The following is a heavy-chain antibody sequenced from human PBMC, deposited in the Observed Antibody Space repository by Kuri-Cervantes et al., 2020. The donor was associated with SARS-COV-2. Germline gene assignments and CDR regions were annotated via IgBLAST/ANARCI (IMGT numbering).Heavy chain of an antibody. CDR3: ARDGKTVWSGLFDY. J-gene: IGHJ4*02. V-gene: IGHV4-59*11. CDR2: IYYSGST. CDR1: GGSISSHY. Sequence: SETLSLTCTVSGGSISSHYWSWIRQPPGKGLEWIGYIYYSGSTNYNPSLKSRVTISVDTSKNQFSLKLSSVTAADTAVYYCARDGKTVWSGLFDYWGQGTLVTVSS. D-gene: IGHD3-3*01.